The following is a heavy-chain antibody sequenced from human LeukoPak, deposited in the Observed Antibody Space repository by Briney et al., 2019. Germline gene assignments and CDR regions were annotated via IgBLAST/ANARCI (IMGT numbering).Heavy chain of an antibody. J-gene: IGHJ4*02. D-gene: IGHD3-9*01. Sequence: SQTLSLTCTVSGGSIGSGGYYWSWIRQHPGKGLEWIGYIYYSGSTYYNPSLKSRVTISVDTSKSQFSLKLSSVTAADTAVYYCARGILTGYYIRATEASYYFHYWGQGTLVTVSS. CDR1: GGSIGSGGYY. V-gene: IGHV4-31*03. CDR2: IYYSGST. CDR3: ARGILTGYYIRATEASYYFHY.